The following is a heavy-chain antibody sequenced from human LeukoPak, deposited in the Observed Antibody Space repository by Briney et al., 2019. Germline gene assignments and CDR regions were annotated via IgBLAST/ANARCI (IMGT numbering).Heavy chain of an antibody. J-gene: IGHJ1*01. Sequence: GPTLVNPTQTLTLTCTFSGICLTTGGVGVGWIRQPPGKALEWLALIYWNDDERYSPSLSTRLTITKDTSKNQVVLTMTNMDPVDTATYYCAHRSGLSATGTFQHWGQGALVTVSS. D-gene: IGHD6-13*01. CDR1: GICLTTGGVG. V-gene: IGHV2-5*01. CDR3: AHRSGLSATGTFQH. CDR2: IYWNDDE.